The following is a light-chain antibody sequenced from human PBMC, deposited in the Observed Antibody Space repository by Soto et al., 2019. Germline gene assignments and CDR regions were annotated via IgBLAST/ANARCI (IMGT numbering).Light chain of an antibody. CDR2: DVT. CDR1: SSDVGGYDH. Sequence: QSALTQPASVSGSPGQSITISCTGTSSDVGGYDHVSWYQQHPGKAPKLIIYDVTVRPSGISRRFSGSKSDNTASLAVSGXXPEDEADYYCSSYTNKDTLLFGGGTKLTVL. CDR3: SSYTNKDTLL. V-gene: IGLV2-14*03. J-gene: IGLJ3*02.